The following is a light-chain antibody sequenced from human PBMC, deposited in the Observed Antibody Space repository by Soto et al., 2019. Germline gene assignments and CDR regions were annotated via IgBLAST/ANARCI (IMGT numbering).Light chain of an antibody. V-gene: IGLV1-47*01. CDR1: SSNIESNY. Sequence: QSVLTQPPSASGTPGQRVTISCSGSSSNIESNYVYWYQQLPGTAPRLLIYRNNQLPSGVPDRFSGSKSGTSASLAISALRSEDESDYYCTVLDDSLRRRLFGGGTKHTVL. J-gene: IGLJ2*01. CDR3: TVLDDSLRRRL. CDR2: RNN.